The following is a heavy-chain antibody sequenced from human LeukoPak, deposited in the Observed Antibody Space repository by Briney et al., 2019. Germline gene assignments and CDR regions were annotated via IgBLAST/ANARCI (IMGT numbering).Heavy chain of an antibody. Sequence: SETLPLTCTVSGGSISSYYWSWIRQPAGKGLEWIGRIYSSGSTNYHPSLKSPVTMSVDTSKNQFSLKLSSVTAADTAVYYCARADSYGFIDYWGQGTLVTVSS. J-gene: IGHJ4*02. CDR3: ARADSYGFIDY. V-gene: IGHV4-4*07. D-gene: IGHD5-18*01. CDR1: GGSISSYY. CDR2: IYSSGST.